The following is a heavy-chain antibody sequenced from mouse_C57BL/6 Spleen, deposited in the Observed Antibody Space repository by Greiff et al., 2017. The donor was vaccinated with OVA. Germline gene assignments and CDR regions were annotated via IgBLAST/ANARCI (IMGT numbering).Heavy chain of an antibody. CDR3: AREGYDYGFAY. D-gene: IGHD2-4*01. Sequence: EVQGVESGPGMVKPSQSLSLTCTVTGYSITSGYDWHWIRHFPGNKLEWMGYISYSGSTNYNPSLKSRISITHDTSKNHFFLKLNSVTTEDTATYYCAREGYDYGFAYWGQGTLVTVSA. CDR2: ISYSGST. CDR1: GYSITSGYD. V-gene: IGHV3-1*01. J-gene: IGHJ3*01.